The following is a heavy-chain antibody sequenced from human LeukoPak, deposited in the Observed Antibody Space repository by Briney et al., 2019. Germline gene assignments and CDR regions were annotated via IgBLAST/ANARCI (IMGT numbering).Heavy chain of an antibody. CDR3: AKRDWPYYFDY. Sequence: GSLRLSCAASGFTFSSYWMSWVRQAPGKGLEWVSVISGNGDDAFYADSVKGRFRISRDNSKSTVYLQMNSLRADDTAVYYCAKRDWPYYFDYWGQGTLVAVSS. CDR2: ISGNGDDA. CDR1: GFTFSSYW. J-gene: IGHJ4*02. V-gene: IGHV3-23*01. D-gene: IGHD3/OR15-3a*01.